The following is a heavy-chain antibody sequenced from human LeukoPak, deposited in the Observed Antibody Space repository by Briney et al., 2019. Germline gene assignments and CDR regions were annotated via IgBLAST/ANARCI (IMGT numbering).Heavy chain of an antibody. Sequence: SETLSLTCTVSGGSISSGSYYWSWIRQPAGKGLEWIGRIYISGSTNYNPSLKSRVTISVDTSKNQFSLKLSSATAADTAVYYCARAYCSSTSCYTYYFDYWGQGTLVTVSS. D-gene: IGHD2-2*02. CDR2: IYISGST. V-gene: IGHV4-61*02. CDR3: ARAYCSSTSCYTYYFDY. CDR1: GGSISSGSYY. J-gene: IGHJ4*02.